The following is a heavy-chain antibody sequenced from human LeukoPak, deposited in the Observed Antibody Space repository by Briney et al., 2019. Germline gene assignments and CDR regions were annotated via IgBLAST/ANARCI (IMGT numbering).Heavy chain of an antibody. CDR1: GYSISSSNW. D-gene: IGHD2-2*01. J-gene: IGHJ3*02. Sequence: SETLSLTCAVSGYSISSSNWWGWIRQPPGKGLEWIGYIYYSGSTYYKPSLKSRVTMSVDTSKNQFSLKLSSVTAVDTAVYYCARKGCSSTSCLTAHAFDIWGQGTMVTVSS. CDR2: IYYSGST. V-gene: IGHV4-28*01. CDR3: ARKGCSSTSCLTAHAFDI.